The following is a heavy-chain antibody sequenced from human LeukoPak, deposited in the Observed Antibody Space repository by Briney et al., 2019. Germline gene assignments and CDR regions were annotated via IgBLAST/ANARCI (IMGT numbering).Heavy chain of an antibody. J-gene: IGHJ4*02. D-gene: IGHD3-10*01. Sequence: GGSLRLSCAASGFTFSSYAMSWVRQAPGKGLEWVSAISGSGGSTYYADSVTGRFTISRDNSKNTLYLQMNSLRAEDTAVYYCAKDRKVRGVSTRFDYWGQGTLVTVSS. CDR3: AKDRKVRGVSTRFDY. V-gene: IGHV3-23*01. CDR1: GFTFSSYA. CDR2: ISGSGGST.